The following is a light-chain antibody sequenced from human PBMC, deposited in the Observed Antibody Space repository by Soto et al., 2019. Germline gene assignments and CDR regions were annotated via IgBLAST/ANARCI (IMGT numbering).Light chain of an antibody. J-gene: IGKJ5*01. Sequence: DIQMTQSPSSLSASVGDRVIFPCQASHDITNYLNWYQQKPGKAPKLMIYDASNLETGVPSRFSGSVSAIVFTFSISSLYPEDISTYYCQHRRTFGQGTRLEI. CDR1: HDITNY. V-gene: IGKV1-33*01. CDR2: DAS. CDR3: QHRRT.